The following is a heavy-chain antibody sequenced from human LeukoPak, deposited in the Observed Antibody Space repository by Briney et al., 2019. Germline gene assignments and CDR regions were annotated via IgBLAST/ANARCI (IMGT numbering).Heavy chain of an antibody. D-gene: IGHD3-3*01. CDR3: VSHGGYDFWSPTD. CDR2: INPNSGGT. J-gene: IGHJ4*02. V-gene: IGHV1-2*02. CDR1: GYTFTGYY. Sequence: ASVKVSCKTSGYTFTGYYMHWVRQAPGQGLEWMGWINPNSGGTNYAQKFQGRVTMTRDTSISTAYMELSRLRSDDTAVYYCVSHGGYDFWSPTDWGQGTLVTVSS.